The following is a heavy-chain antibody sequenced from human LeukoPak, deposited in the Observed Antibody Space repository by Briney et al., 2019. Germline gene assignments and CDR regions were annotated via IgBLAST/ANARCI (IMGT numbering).Heavy chain of an antibody. CDR1: GYSISSGYY. CDR2: VYHSGST. V-gene: IGHV4-38-2*02. CDR3: ARQTGSGSYYNFDY. D-gene: IGHD3-10*01. Sequence: PSETLSLTCTVSGYSISSGYYWGWIRQPPGKGLEWIGSVYHSGSTYYNPSLKSRVTISVDTSKNQLSLKLSSVTAADTAVYYCARQTGSGSYYNFDYWGQGTLVTVSS. J-gene: IGHJ4*02.